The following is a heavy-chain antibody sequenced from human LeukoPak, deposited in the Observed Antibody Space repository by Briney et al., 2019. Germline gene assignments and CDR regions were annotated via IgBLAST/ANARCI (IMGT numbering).Heavy chain of an antibody. Sequence: ASVKVSCTASGYTFTGYYMHWVRQAPGQGLEWMGWINSNSGGTNYAQKFQGRVTMTRDTSISTAYMELSRLRSDDTAVYYCARERYYYDSSGYYVDARDAFDIWGQGTMVTVSS. CDR2: INSNSGGT. CDR3: ARERYYYDSSGYYVDARDAFDI. D-gene: IGHD3-22*01. V-gene: IGHV1-2*02. J-gene: IGHJ3*02. CDR1: GYTFTGYY.